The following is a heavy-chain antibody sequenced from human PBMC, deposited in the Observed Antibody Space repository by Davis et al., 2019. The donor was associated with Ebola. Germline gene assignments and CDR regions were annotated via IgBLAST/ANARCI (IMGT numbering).Heavy chain of an antibody. Sequence: PGGSLRLSCAASGFTFSSFWMHWVRQSPGKGLVWVSRINSGGSVTSYADSVKGRFTVSRDNAGSTLYLQMNSLRAEDTAVYYCVRVLSGGYDHWGPGTLVTVSS. J-gene: IGHJ4*02. CDR1: GFTFSSFW. D-gene: IGHD3-16*01. CDR2: INSGGSVT. CDR3: VRVLSGGYDH. V-gene: IGHV3-74*01.